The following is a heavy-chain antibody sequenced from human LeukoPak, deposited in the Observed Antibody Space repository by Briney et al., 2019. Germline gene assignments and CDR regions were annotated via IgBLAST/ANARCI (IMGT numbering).Heavy chain of an antibody. V-gene: IGHV1-2*02. CDR3: ARRDLRYYYYGMDV. D-gene: IGHD4-17*01. J-gene: IGHJ6*02. CDR2: INPNSGGT. Sequence: ASVKVSCKASGYTFTGYYMHWVRQAPGQGLEWMGWINPNSGGTNYAQKFQGRVTMTRDTSIGTAYMELSRLRSDETAVYYCARRDLRYYYYGMDVWGQGATVTVSS. CDR1: GYTFTGYY.